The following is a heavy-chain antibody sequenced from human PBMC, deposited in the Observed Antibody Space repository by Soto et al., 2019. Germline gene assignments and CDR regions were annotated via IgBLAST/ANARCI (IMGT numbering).Heavy chain of an antibody. Sequence: GGSLRLSCTASGFTFSNYAMSWVRQAPGKGLEWVSTFSSGGGGTYYADSVKGRFTISRDNSKNTLYLQMNSLRAEDTAVYYCAKDGRYYDFWSGYYYFDYWGQGTLVTVSS. CDR3: AKDGRYYDFWSGYYYFDY. V-gene: IGHV3-23*01. J-gene: IGHJ4*02. CDR1: GFTFSNYA. CDR2: FSSGGGGT. D-gene: IGHD3-3*01.